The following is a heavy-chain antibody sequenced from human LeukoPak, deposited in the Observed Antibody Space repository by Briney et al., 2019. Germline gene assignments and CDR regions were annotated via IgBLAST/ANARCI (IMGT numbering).Heavy chain of an antibody. Sequence: PGRSLRLSCAASGFTFDDYAMHWVRQGPGKGLEWVSGISWNSGSIGYADSVKGRFTISRDNAKNSLYLQMNSPKTEDTAVYYCTTVFCGGESSCVFDYWDQGTLVTVSS. V-gene: IGHV3-9*01. CDR2: ISWNSGSI. CDR1: GFTFDDYA. CDR3: TTVFCGGESSCVFDY. D-gene: IGHD2-21*01. J-gene: IGHJ4*02.